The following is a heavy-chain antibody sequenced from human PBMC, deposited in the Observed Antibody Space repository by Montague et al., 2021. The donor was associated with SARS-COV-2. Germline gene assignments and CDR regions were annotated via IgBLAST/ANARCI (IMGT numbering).Heavy chain of an antibody. Sequence: SETLSLTCAVSGGSISSSNWWSWVRQPPGKGLEWIGEIYHSGSTDYNPSLKSRVTISVDKSKNQFSLKLTSVTAADTAVYYCARDATMVSHSSFDYWGQGTLVTVSS. J-gene: IGHJ4*02. CDR1: GGSISSSNW. CDR3: ARDATMVSHSSFDY. V-gene: IGHV4-4*02. D-gene: IGHD4/OR15-4a*01. CDR2: IYHSGST.